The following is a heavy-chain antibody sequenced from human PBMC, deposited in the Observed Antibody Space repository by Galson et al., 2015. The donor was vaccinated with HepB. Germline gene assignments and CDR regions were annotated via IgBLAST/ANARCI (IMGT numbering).Heavy chain of an antibody. CDR2: ISYDGSNK. D-gene: IGHD2-21*01. Sequence: SLRLSCAASGFTFSSYAMHWVRQAPGKGLEWVAVISYDGSNKYYADSVKGRFTISRDNSKNTLYLQMNGLRAEDTAVYYCARVEVAYSFDIWGQGTMVTVPS. CDR3: ARVEVAYSFDI. V-gene: IGHV3-30-3*01. J-gene: IGHJ3*02. CDR1: GFTFSSYA.